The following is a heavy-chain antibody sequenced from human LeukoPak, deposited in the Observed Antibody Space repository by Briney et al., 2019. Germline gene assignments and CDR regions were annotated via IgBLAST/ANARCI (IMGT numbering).Heavy chain of an antibody. CDR3: ARGTDYGDHTRLDY. V-gene: IGHV1-69*06. D-gene: IGHD4-17*01. Sequence: ASVKVSCKASGGTFSSYAISWVRQAPGQGLEWMGGIIPIFGTANYAQKFQGRVTITADKSTSTAYMELSSLRSEDTAVYYCARGTDYGDHTRLDYWGQGTLVTVSS. CDR1: GGTFSSYA. J-gene: IGHJ4*02. CDR2: IIPIFGTA.